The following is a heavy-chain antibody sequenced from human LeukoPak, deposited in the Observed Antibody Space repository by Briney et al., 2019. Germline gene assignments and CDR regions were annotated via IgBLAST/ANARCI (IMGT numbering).Heavy chain of an antibody. CDR1: GRSISSYY. J-gene: IGHJ4*02. V-gene: IGHV4-59*01. D-gene: IGHD3-3*01. CDR2: IYYSGST. Sequence: PSETLSLTCTVSGRSISSYYWSWIRQPPGKGLEWIGYIYYSGSTNYNPSLKSRVTISVDTSKNQFSLKLSSVTAADTAVYYCARVTFWSGYSLFDYWGQGTLVTVSS. CDR3: ARVTFWSGYSLFDY.